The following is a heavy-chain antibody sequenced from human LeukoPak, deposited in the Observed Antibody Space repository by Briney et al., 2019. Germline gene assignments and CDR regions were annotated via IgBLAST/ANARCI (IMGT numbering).Heavy chain of an antibody. Sequence: ASVKVSCKASGYTFSSYDINWVRQATGQGLEWMGWMNPNSGDRGYAQKFQGRVTITADKFTSTAYMELSSLRSEDTAVYYCARNDFWSGYGALYYYYMDVWGKGTTVTVSS. D-gene: IGHD3-3*01. J-gene: IGHJ6*03. CDR1: GYTFSSYD. CDR2: MNPNSGDR. V-gene: IGHV1-8*03. CDR3: ARNDFWSGYGALYYYYMDV.